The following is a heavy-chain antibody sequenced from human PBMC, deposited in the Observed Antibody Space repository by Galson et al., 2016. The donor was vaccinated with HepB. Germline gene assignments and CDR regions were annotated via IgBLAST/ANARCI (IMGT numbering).Heavy chain of an antibody. J-gene: IGHJ5*02. CDR3: TTGVRYGYGYSWFDP. Sequence: SLRLSCAASGFTFSNAWMNWVRQAPGKGLEWVGRIKSKTDGGTTDYAAPVKGRFTISRDDSKNTLYLQMNSLKTEDTAVYYCTTGVRYGYGYSWFDPWGQGTLVTVSS. CDR2: IKSKTDGGTT. V-gene: IGHV3-15*07. CDR1: GFTFSNAW. D-gene: IGHD5-18*01.